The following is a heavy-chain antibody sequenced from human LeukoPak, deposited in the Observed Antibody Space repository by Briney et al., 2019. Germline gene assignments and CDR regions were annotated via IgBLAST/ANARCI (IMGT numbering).Heavy chain of an antibody. CDR1: GGSISSYY. V-gene: IGHV4-59*08. J-gene: IGHJ4*02. CDR3: ARHYYGSSRRGYFDY. D-gene: IGHD3-10*01. CDR2: IYYSAST. Sequence: SETLSRNGTGSGGSISSYYWGWIRHPPGNGLKGIGYIYYSASTNYHPTLKSRVTISVDTSKNQFSLKLSSATAADTAVYYCARHYYGSSRRGYFDYWGQGTLVTVSS.